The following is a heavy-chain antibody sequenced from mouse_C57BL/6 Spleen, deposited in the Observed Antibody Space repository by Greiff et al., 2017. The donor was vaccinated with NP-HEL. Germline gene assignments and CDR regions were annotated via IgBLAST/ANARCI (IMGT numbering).Heavy chain of an antibody. Sequence: VKLQESGAELVRPGTSVKVSCKASGYAFTNYLIEWVKQRPGPGLEWIGVINPGSGGTNYNEKFKGKATLTADKASSTAYMQLSSLTSEDSAVYFCARRVVYDGYYFDYWGQGTTLTVSS. V-gene: IGHV1-54*01. CDR3: ARRVVYDGYYFDY. J-gene: IGHJ2*01. CDR1: GYAFTNYL. D-gene: IGHD2-3*01. CDR2: INPGSGGT.